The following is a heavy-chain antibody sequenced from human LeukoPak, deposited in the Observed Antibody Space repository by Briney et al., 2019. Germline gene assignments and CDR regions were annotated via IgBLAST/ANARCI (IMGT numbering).Heavy chain of an antibody. CDR1: GGSISSDY. V-gene: IGHV4-4*07. CDR2: VHISRGT. J-gene: IGHJ4*02. D-gene: IGHD3-10*01. CDR3: VRNGYGSWSTH. Sequence: SETLSLTCTVSGGSISSDYWSWIRQSAGKGLEWIGRVHISRGTSYNPSLKSRVTMSADTSKNQFPLNLSSVTATDTAVYYCVRNGYGSWSTHWGQGALVTVSS.